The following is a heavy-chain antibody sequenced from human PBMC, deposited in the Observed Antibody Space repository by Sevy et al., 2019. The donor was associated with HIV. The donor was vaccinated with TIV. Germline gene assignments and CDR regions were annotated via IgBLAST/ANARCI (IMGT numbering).Heavy chain of an antibody. CDR3: TREDIVLGEDNYYGMDV. Sequence: GGSLRLSCVVSGFSVSSNYMSWVRQAPGKGLEWVSNIYSDGRTYYADSVRGRFTISRDTSKNTVYLERKSLKAEDTAVYYCTREDIVLGEDNYYGMDVWGHGTTVTVSS. V-gene: IGHV3-53*01. J-gene: IGHJ6*02. D-gene: IGHD2-15*01. CDR2: IYSDGRT. CDR1: GFSVSSNY.